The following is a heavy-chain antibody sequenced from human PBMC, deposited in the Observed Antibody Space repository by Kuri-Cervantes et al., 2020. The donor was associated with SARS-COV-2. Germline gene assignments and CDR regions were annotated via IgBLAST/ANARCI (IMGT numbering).Heavy chain of an antibody. J-gene: IGHJ4*02. CDR2: ISGSGGST. Sequence: GESLKISCAASGFTFSSYAMSWVRQAPGKGLEWVSAISGSGGSTYYADSVKGRFTISRDNSKNTLYLQINSLRAEDTAVYYCAKSYYYDSSGYYYVFNTYYFGYWGQGNQVHRLL. V-gene: IGHV3-23*01. CDR3: AKSYYYDSSGYYYVFNTYYFGY. D-gene: IGHD3-22*01. CDR1: GFTFSSYA.